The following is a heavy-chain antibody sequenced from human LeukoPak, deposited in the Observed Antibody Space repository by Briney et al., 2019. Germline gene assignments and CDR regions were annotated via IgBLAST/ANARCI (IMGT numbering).Heavy chain of an antibody. V-gene: IGHV3-66*01. D-gene: IGHD3-22*01. Sequence: PGGSLRLSCAASRFIVSHKYMAWVRQAPGKGLEWLSIIYTGGNTVSAESVKGRFSISRDDSRNTVHLQMNNLRDDDTAVYYCARGQIDLLRNYFDSWGPGTLVAVSS. J-gene: IGHJ4*02. CDR3: ARGQIDLLRNYFDS. CDR1: RFIVSHKY. CDR2: IYTGGNT.